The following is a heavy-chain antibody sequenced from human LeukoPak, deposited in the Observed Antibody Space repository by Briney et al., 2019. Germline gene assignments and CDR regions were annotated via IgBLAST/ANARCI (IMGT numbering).Heavy chain of an antibody. CDR1: GYSFTSYW. V-gene: IGHV5-51*01. J-gene: IGHJ5*02. Sequence: GESLKISCKGSGYSFTSYWIGWVRQMPGKGLEGMGIIYPGDSDTRYSPSFQGQVTISADKSISTAYLQWSSLKASDTAMYYCARRLGYCSGGSCYGSNWFDPWGQGTLVTVSS. D-gene: IGHD2-15*01. CDR2: IYPGDSDT. CDR3: ARRLGYCSGGSCYGSNWFDP.